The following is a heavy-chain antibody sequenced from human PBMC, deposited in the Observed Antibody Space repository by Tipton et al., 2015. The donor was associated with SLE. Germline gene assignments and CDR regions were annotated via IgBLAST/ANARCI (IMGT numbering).Heavy chain of an antibody. Sequence: SLRLSCTASGFTFSYYSMNWVRQAPGKGLEWVSFSRSGTINIYYADSVKGRFTISRDNAKKTLYLQMNSLRAEDTAVYYCTRDRSGTGAFDIWGQGTLVTASS. V-gene: IGHV3-21*01. CDR2: SRSGTINI. J-gene: IGHJ3*02. D-gene: IGHD1-26*01. CDR3: TRDRSGTGAFDI. CDR1: GFTFSYYS.